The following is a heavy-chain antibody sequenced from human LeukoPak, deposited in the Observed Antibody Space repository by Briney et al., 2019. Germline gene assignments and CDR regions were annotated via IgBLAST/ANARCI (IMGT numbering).Heavy chain of an antibody. CDR2: IWYDGSKK. CDR3: ASAIYVWGSYRRSPRSYYYYGMDV. V-gene: IGHV3-33*01. J-gene: IGHJ6*02. Sequence: PGGSLRLSCASSGFTFSNYAMHWVRQAPGKGLEWVAVIWYDGSKKDYADSVKGRFTLSRDNSRNTLYLQMNTLRVEDTAVYYCASAIYVWGSYRRSPRSYYYYGMDVWGQGTTVTVSS. D-gene: IGHD3-16*02. CDR1: GFTFSNYA.